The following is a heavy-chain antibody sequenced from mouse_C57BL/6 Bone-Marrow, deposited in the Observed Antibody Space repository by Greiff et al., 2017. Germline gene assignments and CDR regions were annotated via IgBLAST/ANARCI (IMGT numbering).Heavy chain of an antibody. D-gene: IGHD2-14*01. CDR2: ISSGSSTI. Sequence: EVQLVESGGGLVKPGASLKLSCAASGFTFSDYGMHWVRQAPEKGLEWVAYISSGSSTIYYADTVKGRFTISRDKDKNTMFLQMNSLRSEDTAMYYCARTGQYEFDYWGQGTTLTVSS. V-gene: IGHV5-17*01. CDR3: ARTGQYEFDY. CDR1: GFTFSDYG. J-gene: IGHJ2*01.